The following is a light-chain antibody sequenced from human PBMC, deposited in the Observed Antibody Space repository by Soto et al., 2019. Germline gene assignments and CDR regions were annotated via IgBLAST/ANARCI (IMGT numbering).Light chain of an antibody. CDR1: SSDVGGYNY. CDR2: DVS. V-gene: IGLV2-11*01. Sequence: QSALTQPRSVSGSPGQSVTISCTGTSSDVGGYNYVFWYQQNPGKAPKLMIYDVSKRPSGVSDRFSGSKSANTASLIISGLQAEDEADYYCCSYAGTTTWVFGGGTKLTVL. J-gene: IGLJ3*02. CDR3: CSYAGTTTWV.